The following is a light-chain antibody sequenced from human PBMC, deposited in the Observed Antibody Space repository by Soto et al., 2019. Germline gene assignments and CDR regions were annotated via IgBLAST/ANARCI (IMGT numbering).Light chain of an antibody. CDR1: QSVSSSY. CDR2: GPS. J-gene: IGKJ5*01. CDR3: QQYNNWPPIT. Sequence: EIVLTQSPGTLSLSPGERATLSCRSSQSVSSSYLAWYQQKPGQAPRLLIYGPSSRATGIPDRFSGSGSGTEYTLTISSLQSEDFAVYYCQQYNNWPPITFGQGTRLEIK. V-gene: IGKV3-20*01.